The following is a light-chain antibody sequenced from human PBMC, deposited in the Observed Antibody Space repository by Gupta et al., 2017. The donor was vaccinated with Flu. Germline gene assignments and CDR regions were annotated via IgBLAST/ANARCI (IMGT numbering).Light chain of an antibody. CDR1: SGNIASQY. V-gene: IGLV6-57*01. CDR2: EDS. J-gene: IGLJ3*02. Sequence: FVLTQPHSVSESPGKTVTISCSRSSGNIASQYVQWYQQRPGGFPTTVIYEDSQRPSGVPDRFSGSFDTSSNSASLTISGLQIEDEADYYCQSYDDNNRWVFGGGTKLTVL. CDR3: QSYDDNNRWV.